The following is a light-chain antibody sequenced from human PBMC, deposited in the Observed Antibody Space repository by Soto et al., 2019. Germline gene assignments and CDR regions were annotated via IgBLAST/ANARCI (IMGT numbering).Light chain of an antibody. CDR2: VAS. CDR1: QSISRY. Sequence: PSSLSASVGDGVTITCRASQSISRYLNWYQQKPGKAPNLLIYVASSLQSEVPSRFSGSGSGTDFTLTITSLQPEDFATYYCQQSYGTPITFGQGTRLEIK. V-gene: IGKV1-39*01. J-gene: IGKJ5*01. CDR3: QQSYGTPIT.